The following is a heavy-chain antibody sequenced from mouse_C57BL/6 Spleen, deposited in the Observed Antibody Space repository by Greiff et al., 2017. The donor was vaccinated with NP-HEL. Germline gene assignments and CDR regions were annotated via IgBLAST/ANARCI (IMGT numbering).Heavy chain of an antibody. V-gene: IGHV1-58*01. Sequence: VQLKQPGAELVMPGSSVKMSCKTSGYTFTSYGINWVKQRPGQGLEWIGYIYICNGYTKYNEKFKGKATLTVDTSSSPAYMQLSSLTSEDSAIYFWARGGTTVVATEYFDYWGRGTTLTVSS. CDR3: ARGGTTVVATEYFDY. J-gene: IGHJ2*01. D-gene: IGHD1-1*01. CDR2: IYICNGYT. CDR1: GYTFTSYG.